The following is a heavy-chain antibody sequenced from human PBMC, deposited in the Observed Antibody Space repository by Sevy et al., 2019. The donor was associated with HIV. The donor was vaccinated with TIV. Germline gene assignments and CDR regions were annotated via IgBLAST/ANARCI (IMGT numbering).Heavy chain of an antibody. CDR3: TREWANGYSYGYGYYGMDV. Sequence: GGSLRLSCTASGFTFGDYAMSWFRQAPGKGLEWVGSIRSKAYGGTTEYAASVKGRFTISRDDSKSIAYLQMNSLKTEDTAVYYCTREWANGYSYGYGYYGMDVWGQGTTVTVSS. CDR2: IRSKAYGGTT. CDR1: GFTFGDYA. V-gene: IGHV3-49*03. D-gene: IGHD5-18*01. J-gene: IGHJ6*02.